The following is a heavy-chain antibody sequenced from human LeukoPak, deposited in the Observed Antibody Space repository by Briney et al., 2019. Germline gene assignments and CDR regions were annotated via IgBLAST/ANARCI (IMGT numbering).Heavy chain of an antibody. CDR1: GFTFSSYW. CDR3: ARDRAVVVVAASRWFDP. CDR2: IKQDGSEK. V-gene: IGHV3-7*01. Sequence: PGGSLRLSCAASGFTFSSYWMGWVRQAPGKGLEWVANIKQDGSEKYYVDSVKGRFTISRDNAKNSLYLQMNSLRAEDTAVYYCARDRAVVVVAASRWFDPWGQGTLVTVSS. J-gene: IGHJ5*02. D-gene: IGHD2-15*01.